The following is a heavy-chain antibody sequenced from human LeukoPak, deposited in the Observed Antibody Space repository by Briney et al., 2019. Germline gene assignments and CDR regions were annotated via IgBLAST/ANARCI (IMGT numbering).Heavy chain of an antibody. CDR1: GGSISSGGYS. CDR3: ARDLPLGPGTGIFDY. CDR2: IYHSGST. Sequence: PSETLSLTCAVSGGSISSGGYSWSWIRQPPGKGLEWIGYIYHSGSTYYNPSLKSRVTISVDRSKNQFSLKLSSVTAADTAVYYCARDLPLGPGTGIFDYWGQGTLVTVSS. D-gene: IGHD3-10*01. J-gene: IGHJ4*02. V-gene: IGHV4-30-2*01.